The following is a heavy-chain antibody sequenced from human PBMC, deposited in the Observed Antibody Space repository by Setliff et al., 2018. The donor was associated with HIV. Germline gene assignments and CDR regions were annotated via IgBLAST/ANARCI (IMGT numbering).Heavy chain of an antibody. Sequence: TSETLSLTCTVSGGSISSYYWSWIRQPAGKGLEWIGRIYTSGSTNYNPSLKSRVTISVDTSKNQFSLKLTSVTAADTAVYYCARDEGLWFGAKRNWFDPWGQGTLVTVSS. J-gene: IGHJ5*02. CDR3: ARDEGLWFGAKRNWFDP. CDR2: IYTSGST. CDR1: GGSISSYY. D-gene: IGHD3-10*01. V-gene: IGHV4-4*07.